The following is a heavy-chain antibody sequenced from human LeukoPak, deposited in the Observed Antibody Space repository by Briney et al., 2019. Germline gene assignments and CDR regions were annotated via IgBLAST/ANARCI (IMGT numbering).Heavy chain of an antibody. CDR3: VKDTIFTVDPFDY. CDR1: GMTFERHG. V-gene: IGHV3-30*02. D-gene: IGHD3-3*01. CDR2: IKYDGSRT. Sequence: GGSLRLSCVVSGMTFERHGMHWVRQPPGKGLEWLAFIKYDGSRTDYEDSVKGRFTVSRENSKNTLYLEMDSLRAEDTAVYYCVKDTIFTVDPFDYWGQGTLVTVSS. J-gene: IGHJ4*02.